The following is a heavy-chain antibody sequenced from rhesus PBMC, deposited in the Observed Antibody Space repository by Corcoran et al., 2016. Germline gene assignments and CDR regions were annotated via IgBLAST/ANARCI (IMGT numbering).Heavy chain of an antibody. J-gene: IGHJ4*01. D-gene: IGHD6-25*01. CDR1: GGSISSNY. V-gene: IGHV4-160*01. CDR2: IRSGGST. CDR3: ASSPSGSWDYFDH. Sequence: QVQLQQWGEGLVKPSETLSLTCAVYGGSISSNYWSWIRQPPRKGLGVIGRIRSGGSTNNNPSLKSRVTISQGTCKNQFSLKLSSVTAADTAVYYCASSPSGSWDYFDHWGQGVLVTVSS.